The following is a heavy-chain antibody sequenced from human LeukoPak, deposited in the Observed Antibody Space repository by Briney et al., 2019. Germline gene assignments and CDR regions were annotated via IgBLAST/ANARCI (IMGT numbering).Heavy chain of an antibody. Sequence: PSETLSLTCAVYSGSFSGYYWTWIRQPPGKGLEWIGEINHSESTNYNPSLKSRVTISVDTSKNQFSLKLSSVTAADTAVYYCARHVEIYSEPHYDILTGYLMDAFDIWGQGTMVTVSS. CDR1: SGSFSGYY. J-gene: IGHJ3*02. CDR2: INHSEST. D-gene: IGHD3-9*01. V-gene: IGHV4-34*01. CDR3: ARHVEIYSEPHYDILTGYLMDAFDI.